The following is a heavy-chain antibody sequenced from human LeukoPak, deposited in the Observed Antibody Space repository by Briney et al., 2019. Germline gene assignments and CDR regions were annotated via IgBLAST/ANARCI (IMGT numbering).Heavy chain of an antibody. J-gene: IGHJ1*01. CDR1: GYTFTTYF. CDR2: INPSGGSA. D-gene: IGHD2-21*02. V-gene: IGHV1-46*01. CDR3: ARGYCCGDCYSSDPYFQH. Sequence: ASVKVSCXASGYTFTTYFINWVRPAPGQGLEWMGIINPSGGSARYAQKFQGRLTMTRDTSTSTVSMELSSLRSDDTAVYYCARGYCCGDCYSSDPYFQHWGQGTLVTVSS.